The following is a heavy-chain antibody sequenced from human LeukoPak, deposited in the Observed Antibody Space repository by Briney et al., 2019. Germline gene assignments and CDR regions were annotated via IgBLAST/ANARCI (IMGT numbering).Heavy chain of an antibody. CDR3: ARGYGSGSYYLY. J-gene: IGHJ4*02. CDR1: GFTFSSYE. V-gene: IGHV3-48*03. Sequence: HGGSLRLSCAASGFTFSSYEMNWVRQAPGKGLEWVSYISSSSTIYYADSVRGRFTISRDNAKNSLYLHMNSLRAEDTAVYYCARGYGSGSYYLYWGQGTLVTVSS. D-gene: IGHD3-10*01. CDR2: ISSSSTI.